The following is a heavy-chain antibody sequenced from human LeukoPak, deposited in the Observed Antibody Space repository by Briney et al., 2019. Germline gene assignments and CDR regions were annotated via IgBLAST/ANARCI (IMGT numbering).Heavy chain of an antibody. CDR3: AKDAMYYYDSSGQGPFDY. D-gene: IGHD3-22*01. CDR1: GFTFSTYA. CDR2: ISPTGDGA. Sequence: GGSLRLSCAASGFTFSTYALHWVRQAPGKGLEWVSGISPTGDGAYYADSVKGRFTISRDNSKNTLYLQMNSLRAEDTAVYYCAKDAMYYYDSSGQGPFDYWGQGTLVTVSS. J-gene: IGHJ4*02. V-gene: IGHV3-23*01.